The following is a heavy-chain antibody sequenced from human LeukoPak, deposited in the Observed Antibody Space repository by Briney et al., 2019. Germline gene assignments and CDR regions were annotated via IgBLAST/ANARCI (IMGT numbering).Heavy chain of an antibody. J-gene: IGHJ3*02. D-gene: IGHD3-22*01. CDR2: IYYSGNT. Sequence: PSETLSLTCTVSGGSVSSGNYYWSWIRQPPGKGLEWIGYIYYSGNTNYKPSLKSRVSMSEDTSKNQFSLRLSSVTAADTAVYYCARSYYDSRDDAFDIWGQGTMVTVSS. CDR3: ARSYYDSRDDAFDI. V-gene: IGHV4-61*01. CDR1: GGSVSSGNYY.